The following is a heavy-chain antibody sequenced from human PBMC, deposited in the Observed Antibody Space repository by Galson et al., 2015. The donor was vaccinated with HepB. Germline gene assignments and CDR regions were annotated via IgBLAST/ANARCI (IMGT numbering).Heavy chain of an antibody. CDR2: IYSGGSA. CDR3: AKDYYYYDMGMDV. J-gene: IGHJ6*02. CDR1: GLTFSSYW. Sequence: LRLSCAASGLTFSSYWMSWVRQAPGKGLEWVSVIYSGGSAYYADSVKGRFTISRDNSKNTLYLQMNSLRAEDTAVYYCAKDYYYYDMGMDVWGQGTTVTVSS. V-gene: IGHV3-66*01.